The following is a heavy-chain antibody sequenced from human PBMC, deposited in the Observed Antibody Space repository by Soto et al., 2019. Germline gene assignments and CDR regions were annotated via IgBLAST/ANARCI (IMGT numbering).Heavy chain of an antibody. J-gene: IGHJ5*02. CDR1: DGSISSGAYY. Sequence: LSLTCTVSDGSISSGAYYWSWIRQPPGKGLEWIGYIYFSGDTYYNPSLKGRLSISRDTSKNQFFLRLSSVTAADTAVYYCARRFVGGTYPNGFDPWGQGTLLTVSS. D-gene: IGHD6-19*01. CDR2: IYFSGDT. V-gene: IGHV4-30-4*01. CDR3: ARRFVGGTYPNGFDP.